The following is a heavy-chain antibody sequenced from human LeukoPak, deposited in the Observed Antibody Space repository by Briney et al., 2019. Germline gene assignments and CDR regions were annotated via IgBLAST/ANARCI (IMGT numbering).Heavy chain of an antibody. V-gene: IGHV3-64D*06. Sequence: GGSLRLSCSASGFTFNRFYLHWVRQAPGKGLEFVSHISSNGATTYYADSVKGRFTISRDNSKNTLYLQMSSLRADDTAVYYCVKDRSIAAPNNDFFDSWGQGGLVTVSS. CDR3: VKDRSIAAPNNDFFDS. J-gene: IGHJ4*02. CDR1: GFTFNRFY. CDR2: ISSNGATT. D-gene: IGHD6-6*01.